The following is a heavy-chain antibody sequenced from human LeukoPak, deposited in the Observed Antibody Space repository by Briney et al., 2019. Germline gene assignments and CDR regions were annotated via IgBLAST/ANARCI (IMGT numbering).Heavy chain of an antibody. D-gene: IGHD1-26*01. CDR2: ISYDGSNK. CDR3: AKTMGAIDHDY. CDR1: GFTFSSYA. V-gene: IGHV3-30-3*01. J-gene: IGHJ4*02. Sequence: GRSLRLSCAASGFTFSSYAMHWVRQAPGKGLEWVAVISYDGSNKYYADSVKGRFTISRDNFKNTLYLQMNSLRAEDTAVYYCAKTMGAIDHDYWGQGALVTVSS.